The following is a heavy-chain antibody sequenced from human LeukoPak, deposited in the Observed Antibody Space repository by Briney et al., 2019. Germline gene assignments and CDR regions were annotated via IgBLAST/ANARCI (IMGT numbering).Heavy chain of an antibody. CDR1: GYTFTSYY. Sequence: ASVKVSCKASGYTFTSYYMHWVRQAPGQGLEWMGIIIPSGGSTSYAQKFQGRVTMTRDTSTSTVYMELSSLRSEDTAVYYCARGGGGGYSYGYYYYGMDVWGKGTTVTVSS. J-gene: IGHJ6*04. D-gene: IGHD5-18*01. CDR3: ARGGGGGYSYGYYYYGMDV. V-gene: IGHV1-46*01. CDR2: IIPSGGST.